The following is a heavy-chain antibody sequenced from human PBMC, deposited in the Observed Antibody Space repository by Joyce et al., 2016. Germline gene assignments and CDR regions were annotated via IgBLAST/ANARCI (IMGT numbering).Heavy chain of an antibody. D-gene: IGHD2-2*02. CDR1: GFTFSTYS. CDR2: ISLASKAI. Sequence: EVQLVESGGGLVQPGGSLRLSCAVSGFTFSTYSMNWVRQAPGKGLEWVSYISLASKAIDYADSVKCRFTISGDDSKNSLYLQMDSLRVEDTAVYYCARDGAVASIRYYYGMDVWGQGTTVTVSS. CDR3: ARDGAVASIRYYYGMDV. J-gene: IGHJ6*02. V-gene: IGHV3-48*04.